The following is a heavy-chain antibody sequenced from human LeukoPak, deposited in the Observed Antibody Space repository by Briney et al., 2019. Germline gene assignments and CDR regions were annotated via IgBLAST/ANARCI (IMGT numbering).Heavy chain of an antibody. CDR2: INHSGST. Sequence: SETLSLTCAVYGGSFSGYYWSWIRQPPGKGLEWIGEINHSGSTNYNPSLKSRVTISVDTSKNQFSLKLSSVTAADTAVYYCARQGGSSSSSWSYWGQGILVTVSS. CDR1: GGSFSGYY. CDR3: ARQGGSSSSSWSY. D-gene: IGHD6-13*01. V-gene: IGHV4-34*01. J-gene: IGHJ4*02.